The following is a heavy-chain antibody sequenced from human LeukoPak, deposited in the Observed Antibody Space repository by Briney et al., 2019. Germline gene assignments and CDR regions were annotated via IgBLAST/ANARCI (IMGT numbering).Heavy chain of an antibody. CDR1: GGSFSGYY. Sequence: SETLSLTCAVSGGSFSGYYWSWIRQPPGKGLEWIGEINHSGSTNYNPSLKSRVTISVDTSKNQFSLKLSSVTAADTAVYYCARGSRDIVVVPAAQRSPFGYFQHWGQGTLVTVSS. D-gene: IGHD2-2*01. V-gene: IGHV4-34*01. J-gene: IGHJ1*01. CDR3: ARGSRDIVVVPAAQRSPFGYFQH. CDR2: INHSGST.